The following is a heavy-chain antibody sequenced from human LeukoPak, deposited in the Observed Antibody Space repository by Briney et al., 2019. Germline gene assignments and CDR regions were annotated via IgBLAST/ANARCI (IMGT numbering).Heavy chain of an antibody. J-gene: IGHJ6*03. CDR1: GFTFSTYS. Sequence: GGSLRLSCAASGFTFSTYSMNWVRQAPGKGLEWVSFISTSSSYIYYADSVKGRFTISRDNSKNSLYLQMSSLRAEDTAVYYCARDRIEQQRTLGRSTNYYSYYYMDVWGKGTTVTVSS. V-gene: IGHV3-21*01. D-gene: IGHD6-13*01. CDR2: ISTSSSYI. CDR3: ARDRIEQQRTLGRSTNYYSYYYMDV.